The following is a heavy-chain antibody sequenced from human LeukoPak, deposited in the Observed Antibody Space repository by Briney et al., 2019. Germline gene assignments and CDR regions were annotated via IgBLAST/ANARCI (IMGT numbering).Heavy chain of an antibody. V-gene: IGHV6-1*01. Sequence: SQTLSLTCAISGDSVSSNTAAWNWIRQSPSRGLEWLGRTYYRSKWGNDYAISVKSRITIDPDTSKNQFSLHLNSVTPEDTAVYYCARDCYDSGRYRFDFWGQGTLVTVSS. D-gene: IGHD6-19*01. CDR2: TYYRSKWGN. CDR3: ARDCYDSGRYRFDF. J-gene: IGHJ4*02. CDR1: GDSVSSNTAA.